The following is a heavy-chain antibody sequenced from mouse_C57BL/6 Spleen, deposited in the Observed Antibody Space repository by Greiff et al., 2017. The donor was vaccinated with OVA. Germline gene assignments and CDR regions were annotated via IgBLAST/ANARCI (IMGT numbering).Heavy chain of an antibody. D-gene: IGHD4-1*01. J-gene: IGHJ2*01. Sequence: QVHVKQSGTELVKPGASVKLSCKASGYTFTSYWMHWVKQRPGQGLEWIGNINPSNGGTNYNEKFKSKATLTVDKSSSTAYMQLSSLTSEDSAVYYCARSGNWDGYFDYWGQGTTLTVSS. CDR1: GYTFTSYW. V-gene: IGHV1-53*01. CDR3: ARSGNWDGYFDY. CDR2: INPSNGGT.